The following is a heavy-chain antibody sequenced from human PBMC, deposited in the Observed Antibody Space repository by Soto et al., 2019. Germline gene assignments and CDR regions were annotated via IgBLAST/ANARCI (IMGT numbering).Heavy chain of an antibody. D-gene: IGHD3-10*02. CDR1: GLTFSNAW. CDR3: TATLTYYYIPIGQKFYYPGMDV. Sequence: EIQLVESGGGPVKPGASLRLSCAASGLTFSNAWMDWVRQVPGKGLEWVGRIKSKNEGGTIDYAAPVKGRFTISRDDSKNSLFLQMNSQQIEDTAVYYCTATLTYYYIPIGQKFYYPGMDVWGQGNTVTVS. J-gene: IGHJ6*02. CDR2: IKSKNEGGTI. V-gene: IGHV3-15*07.